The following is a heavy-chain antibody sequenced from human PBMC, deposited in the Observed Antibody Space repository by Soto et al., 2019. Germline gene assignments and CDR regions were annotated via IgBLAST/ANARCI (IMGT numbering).Heavy chain of an antibody. CDR1: GGSISSGGYF. CDR2: IFYSGST. Sequence: SETLSLTCTVSGGSISSGGYFWSWIRQHTGKGLEWIGYIFYSGSTFYNPSLESRLTTSVDTPKNQFSLKLTSVTAADTAVYYCARGDCSGGSCYYFDYWGQGTLVTVSS. J-gene: IGHJ4*02. V-gene: IGHV4-31*03. CDR3: ARGDCSGGSCYYFDY. D-gene: IGHD2-15*01.